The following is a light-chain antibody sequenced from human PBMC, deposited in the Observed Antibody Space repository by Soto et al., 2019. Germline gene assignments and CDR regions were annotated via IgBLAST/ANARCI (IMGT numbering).Light chain of an antibody. J-gene: IGLJ1*01. V-gene: IGLV2-14*01. CDR3: SSYTSSSTSLYV. CDR1: SSDIGGYNY. CDR2: EVS. Sequence: QSALTQPASVSGSPGQSITISCTETSSDIGGYNYVSWYQQHPGKAPKLMIYEVSDRPSGVSTRFSGSKSGNTASLTISGLQAEDEADYYCSSYTSSSTSLYVFGNGTKVTVL.